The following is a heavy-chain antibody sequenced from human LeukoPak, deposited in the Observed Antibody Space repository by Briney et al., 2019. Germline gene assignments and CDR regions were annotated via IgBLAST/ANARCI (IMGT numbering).Heavy chain of an antibody. CDR3: RWFAYYYCIDV. V-gene: IGHV3-7*01. CDR1: GFTFSGYW. CDR2: IKQDGSEK. D-gene: IGHD3-10*01. Sequence: GGSLRLSCAASGFTFSGYWMSWVRQAPGKGLEWVANIKQDGSEKYYVDSVKGRFTISRDNAKNSLYLQMNSLRAEDTVVYYGRWFAYYYCIDVWGQGTTVTVFS. J-gene: IGHJ6*02.